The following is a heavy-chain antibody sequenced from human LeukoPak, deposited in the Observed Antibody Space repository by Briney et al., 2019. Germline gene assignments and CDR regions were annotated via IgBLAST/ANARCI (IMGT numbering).Heavy chain of an antibody. CDR3: AKEGHYYDSSGYYYFDY. D-gene: IGHD3-22*01. CDR1: GFTFSSYG. CDR2: IRYDGSNK. V-gene: IGHV3-30*02. J-gene: IGHJ4*02. Sequence: GGSLRLSCAASGFTFSSYGMHWVRQAPGKGLEWVAFIRYDGSNKYYADSVKGRFTISRDNSENTLYLQMNSLRAEDTAVYYCAKEGHYYDSSGYYYFDYWGQGTLVTVSS.